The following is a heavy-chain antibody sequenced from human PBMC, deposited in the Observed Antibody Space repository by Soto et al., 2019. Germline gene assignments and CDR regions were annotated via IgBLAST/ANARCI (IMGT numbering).Heavy chain of an antibody. D-gene: IGHD6-13*01. V-gene: IGHV4-4*02. CDR2: IYHSGGT. CDR3: ARAAMGGSSWPTDY. Sequence: PSETLSLTCAVSGGSISSSNWWSWVRQPPGKGLEWIGEIYHSGGTNYNPSLKSRVTISVDKSKNQFSLKLSSVTAADTAVYYCARAAMGGSSWPTDYWGQGTLVTVSS. CDR1: GGSISSSNW. J-gene: IGHJ4*02.